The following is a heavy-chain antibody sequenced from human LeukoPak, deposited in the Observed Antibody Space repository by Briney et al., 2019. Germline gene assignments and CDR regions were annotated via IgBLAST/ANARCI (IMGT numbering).Heavy chain of an antibody. CDR3: ARHLDYDSGGYFYPYFDD. V-gene: IGHV4-59*08. D-gene: IGHD3-22*01. J-gene: IGHJ4*02. CDR1: DYSMRSYY. Sequence: PSETLSLTCNVSDYSMRSYYWSWLRKPPGKGLEWIAYFSHSGTTNYNPSLKSRVIISVDTSNHQFSLTLRSVTAADTAVYYCARHLDYDSGGYFYPYFDDWGQGTLVTVSS. CDR2: FSHSGTT.